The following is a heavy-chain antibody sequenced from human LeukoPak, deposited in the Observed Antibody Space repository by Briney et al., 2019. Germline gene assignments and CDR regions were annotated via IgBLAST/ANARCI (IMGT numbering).Heavy chain of an antibody. CDR2: ISSSGSTI. J-gene: IGHJ5*02. CDR1: GFTFSDYY. V-gene: IGHV3-11*01. CDR3: ARVFLLGWFDP. D-gene: IGHD2-21*01. Sequence: GGSLRLSCAASGFTFSDYYMSWIRQAPGKGLEWVSYISSSGSTIYYADSVRGRFTISRDNAKNSLYLQMNSLRAEDTAVYYCARVFLLGWFDPWGQGTLVTVSS.